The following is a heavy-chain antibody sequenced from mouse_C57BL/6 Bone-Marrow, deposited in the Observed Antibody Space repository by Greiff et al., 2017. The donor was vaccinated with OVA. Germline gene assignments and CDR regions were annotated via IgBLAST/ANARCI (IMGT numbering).Heavy chain of an antibody. D-gene: IGHD1-1*01. J-gene: IGHJ4*01. CDR2: IDPSDSET. Sequence: QVQLQQPGAELVRPGSSVKLSCKASGYTFTSYWMHWVKQRPIQGLEWIGNIDPSDSETHYNQKFKDKATLTVDKSSSTAYMQLSSLTSEDSAVYYYARSITTVVATRFYYAMDYWGQGTSVTVSS. CDR3: ARSITTVVATRFYYAMDY. CDR1: GYTFTSYW. V-gene: IGHV1-52*01.